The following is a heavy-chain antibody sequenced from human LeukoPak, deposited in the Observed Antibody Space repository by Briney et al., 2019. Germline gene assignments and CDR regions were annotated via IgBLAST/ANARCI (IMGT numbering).Heavy chain of an antibody. D-gene: IGHD1-1*01. CDR2: IYNSGST. J-gene: IGHJ4*01. CDR1: GDSVMANY. CDR3: ARATPGWNPPDY. V-gene: IGHV4-59*08. Sequence: PSETLSLTCTVSGDSVMANYWSWIRQPPGMGLEWLGYIYNSGSTSYNPSIKSRVTISVDTSKNQFSLKLSSVTAADTAVYYCARATPGWNPPDYSGHGTLVSVSS.